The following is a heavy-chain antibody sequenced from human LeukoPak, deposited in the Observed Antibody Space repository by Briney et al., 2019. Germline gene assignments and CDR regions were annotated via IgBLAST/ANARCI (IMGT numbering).Heavy chain of an antibody. D-gene: IGHD1-26*01. CDR1: GYTFTNYD. Sequence: ASVRVSCKASGYTFTNYDINWVRQAPGQGLEWMGWMNPNSGNTGYAQKFQGRVTITRNTITTAYMELSSLRSEDTAVYYCARALSGSYQFYYFDYWGQGTLVTVSS. CDR3: ARALSGSYQFYYFDY. V-gene: IGHV1-8*03. J-gene: IGHJ4*02. CDR2: MNPNSGNT.